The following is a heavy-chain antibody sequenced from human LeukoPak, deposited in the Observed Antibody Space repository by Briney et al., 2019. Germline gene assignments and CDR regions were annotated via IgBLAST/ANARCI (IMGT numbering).Heavy chain of an antibody. J-gene: IGHJ5*02. Sequence: PSETLSLTCTVSGGSITSYYWSWIRQPPGKGLEWIGYIYYSGSTNYNPSLKSRVTISVDRSKNQFSLKLRSVIAADTAVYYCARGGYYGSGNDFRFDPWGQGTLVTVSS. D-gene: IGHD3-10*01. CDR3: ARGGYYGSGNDFRFDP. V-gene: IGHV4-59*01. CDR2: IYYSGST. CDR1: GGSITSYY.